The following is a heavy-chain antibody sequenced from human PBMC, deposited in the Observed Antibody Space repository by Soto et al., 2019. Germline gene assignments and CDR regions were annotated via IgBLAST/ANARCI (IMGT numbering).Heavy chain of an antibody. CDR1: GPSVSSNSYH. J-gene: IGHJ4*02. D-gene: IGHD6-19*01. CDR3: EVDEAEGGWAGY. Sequence: QVQLQESGPGLVKPSETLSLTCTVSGPSVSSNSYHWTWIRQPPGKGLEWIGQSVNTNDNPSLKRRITRPVEVSNSHSGLNPGSVAAATTAIYHCEVDEAEGGWAGYWGRRTLVTVSS. CDR2: QSVNT. V-gene: IGHV4-61*03.